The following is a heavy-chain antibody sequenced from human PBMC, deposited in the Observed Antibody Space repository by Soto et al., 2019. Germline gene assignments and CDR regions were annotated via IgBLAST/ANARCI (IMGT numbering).Heavy chain of an antibody. CDR3: ARGLAAAGYYFDY. Sequence: TLSLTCTVSGGSISSYYWSWIRQPPGKGLEWIGYIYYSGSTNYNPSLKSRVTISVDTSKNQFSLKLSSVTAADTAVYYCARGLAAAGYYFDYWGQGTLVTVSS. V-gene: IGHV4-59*01. CDR1: GGSISSYY. J-gene: IGHJ4*02. CDR2: IYYSGST. D-gene: IGHD6-13*01.